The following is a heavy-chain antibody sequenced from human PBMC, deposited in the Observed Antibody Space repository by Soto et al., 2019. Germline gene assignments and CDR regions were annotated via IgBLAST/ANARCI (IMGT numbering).Heavy chain of an antibody. J-gene: IGHJ4*02. CDR3: ARASGYSSSWYDY. CDR1: GGTFSSYA. CDR2: IIPTFGTA. V-gene: IGHV1-69*06. Sequence: GASVKVSCKASGGTFSSYAISWVRQAPGQGLEWMGGIIPTFGTANYAQKFQGRVTITADKSTSTAYMELSSLRSEDTAVYYCARASGYSSSWYDYWGQGTLVTVSS. D-gene: IGHD6-13*01.